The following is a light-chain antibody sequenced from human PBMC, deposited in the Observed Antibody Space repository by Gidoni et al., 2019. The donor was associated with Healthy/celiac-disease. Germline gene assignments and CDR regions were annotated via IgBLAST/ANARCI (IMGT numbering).Light chain of an antibody. J-gene: IGLJ3*02. Sequence: SYELTQPSSVSVSPGQTARITCSGDVLAKKYARWFQQKPGQATVLVIYKDSERTSGIPERFAGSSSGTTVTLTISGAQVEDEADYYCYSAADNNLVFGGGTKLTVL. V-gene: IGLV3-27*01. CDR2: KDS. CDR1: VLAKKY. CDR3: YSAADNNLV.